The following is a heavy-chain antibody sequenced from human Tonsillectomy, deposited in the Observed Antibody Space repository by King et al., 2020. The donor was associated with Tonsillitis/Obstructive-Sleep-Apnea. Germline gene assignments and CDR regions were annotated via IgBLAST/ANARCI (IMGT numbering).Heavy chain of an antibody. CDR2: ISYDGSNK. Sequence: VQLVESGGGVVHPGRSLRLSCAASGFTFSSYAMHWVRQAPGKGLEWVAVISYDGSNKYYADSVKGRFTISRDNSKNTLYLQMNSLRAEETAVYYCAKEGNYYDSSGYHYYYYGMDVWGQGTTVTVSS. V-gene: IGHV3-30*18. CDR1: GFTFSSYA. J-gene: IGHJ6*02. D-gene: IGHD3-22*01. CDR3: AKEGNYYDSSGYHYYYYGMDV.